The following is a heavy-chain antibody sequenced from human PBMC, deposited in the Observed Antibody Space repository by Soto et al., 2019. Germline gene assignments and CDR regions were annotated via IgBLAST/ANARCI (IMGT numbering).Heavy chain of an antibody. J-gene: IGHJ4*02. D-gene: IGHD6-13*01. CDR3: AISGGLAAAGTKTFDY. CDR1: GFTFSSYA. V-gene: IGHV3-23*01. Sequence: EVQLLESGGGLVQPGGSLRLSCAASGFTFSSYAMSWVRQAPGKGLEWVSAISGSGGSTYYADSVKGRFTISRDNSKNTLYLQMNSLRAEDTAVYYCAISGGLAAAGTKTFDYWGQGTLVTVSS. CDR2: ISGSGGST.